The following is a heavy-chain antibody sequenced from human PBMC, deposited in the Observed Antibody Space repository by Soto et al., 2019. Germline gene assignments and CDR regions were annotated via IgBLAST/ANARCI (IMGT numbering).Heavy chain of an antibody. D-gene: IGHD3-3*01. CDR2: IWYDGSNK. J-gene: IGHJ4*02. Sequence: PGGSLRLSCAASGFTFSSYGMHWVRQAPGKGLEWVAVIWYDGSNKYYADSVKGRFTISRDNSKYTLYLQMNSLRAEDTAVYYCARADLEWLLLGPYWGQGTLVTVSS. V-gene: IGHV3-33*01. CDR3: ARADLEWLLLGPY. CDR1: GFTFSSYG.